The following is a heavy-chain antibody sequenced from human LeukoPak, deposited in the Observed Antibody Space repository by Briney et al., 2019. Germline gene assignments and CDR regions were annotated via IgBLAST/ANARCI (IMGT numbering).Heavy chain of an antibody. D-gene: IGHD3-22*01. CDR1: GFTFSSYE. CDR3: ARETPGVIITPDY. V-gene: IGHV3-48*03. Sequence: GGSLRLSCAASGFTFSSYEMNWFRQAPGKGLEWVSYIDGHGTIIHYADSVRDRFTISRDNAKNSLSLQMNSLRADDTAVYYCARETPGVIITPDYWGLGTLVTVSS. CDR2: IDGHGTII. J-gene: IGHJ4*02.